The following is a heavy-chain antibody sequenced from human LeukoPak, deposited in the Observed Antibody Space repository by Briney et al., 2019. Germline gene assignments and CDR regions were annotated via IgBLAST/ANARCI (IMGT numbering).Heavy chain of an antibody. J-gene: IGHJ4*02. D-gene: IGHD5-24*01. V-gene: IGHV3-64*01. CDR1: GFTFSSYA. CDR3: ARTKRWLQFLDY. CDR2: ISSNGGST. Sequence: PGGSLRLSCAASGFTFSSYAMHWVRQAPGKGLEYVSAISSNGGSTYYANSVKGRFTISRDNSKNTLYLQMGSLRAEDMAVYYCARTKRWLQFLDYWGQGTLVTVCS.